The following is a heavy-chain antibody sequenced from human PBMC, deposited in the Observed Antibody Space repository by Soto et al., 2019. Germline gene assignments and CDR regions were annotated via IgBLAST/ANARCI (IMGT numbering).Heavy chain of an antibody. CDR3: VGRIAAAGTGPFDY. J-gene: IGHJ4*02. D-gene: IGHD6-13*01. Sequence: GGSLRLSCSASGFTFSSYAMHWVRQAPGKGLEYVSAISSNGGSTYYADSVKGRFTISRDNSKNTLYLQMSSLRAEDTAVYYCVGRIAAAGTGPFDYWGQGTLVTVSS. CDR1: GFTFSSYA. V-gene: IGHV3-64D*08. CDR2: ISSNGGST.